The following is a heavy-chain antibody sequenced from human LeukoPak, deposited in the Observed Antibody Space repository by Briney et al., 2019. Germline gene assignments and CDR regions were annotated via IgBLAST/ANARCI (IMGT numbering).Heavy chain of an antibody. CDR1: GYTFTGYY. J-gene: IGHJ6*03. CDR3: ARERYYDILTGYYKYYYMDV. D-gene: IGHD3-9*01. V-gene: IGHV1-2*02. Sequence: ASVKVSCKASGYTFTGYYMHWVRQAPGQGLEWMGWINPNSGGTNYAQKFQGRVTMTRDTSISTAYMELRSLRSDDTAVYYCARERYYDILTGYYKYYYMDVWGKGTTVTVSS. CDR2: INPNSGGT.